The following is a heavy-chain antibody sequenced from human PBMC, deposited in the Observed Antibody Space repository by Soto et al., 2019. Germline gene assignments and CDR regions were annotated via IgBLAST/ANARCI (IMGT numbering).Heavy chain of an antibody. Sequence: QVQLQQWGAGLLKPSETLSLTCAVYGGSFSGYYWSWSRQPPGKGLEWIGDINHSGSTNYNPSLKSRVTISVDTSKNQFSLNLSSVTAADTAVYYCARSRVSGGRRCCSDIWGQGTMVTVSS. V-gene: IGHV4-34*01. D-gene: IGHD1-26*01. CDR3: ARSRVSGGRRCCSDI. J-gene: IGHJ3*02. CDR2: INHSGST. CDR1: GGSFSGYY.